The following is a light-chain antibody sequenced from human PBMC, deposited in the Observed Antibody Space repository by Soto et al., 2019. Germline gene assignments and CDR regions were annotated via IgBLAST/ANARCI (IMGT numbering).Light chain of an antibody. CDR2: QDS. J-gene: IGLJ2*01. CDR3: QEWDSSTAHVV. Sequence: SYELTQPPSVSVSPGQTASITCSGDKLGDKYACWYQQKPGQSPVLVIYQDSKRPSGIPERFSGSDSGNTATLTIRGTQAVDEADYYCQEWDSSTAHVVFGGGAKRTVL. V-gene: IGLV3-1*01. CDR1: KLGDKY.